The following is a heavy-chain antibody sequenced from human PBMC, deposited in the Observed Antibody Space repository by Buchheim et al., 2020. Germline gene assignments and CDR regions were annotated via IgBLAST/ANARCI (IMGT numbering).Heavy chain of an antibody. J-gene: IGHJ4*02. V-gene: IGHV3-30*18. CDR1: GFTLSSYA. Sequence: QVQLAESGGGVVQPGRSLRLSCAASGFTLSSYAMHWVRQAPGKGLEWVAVISYDGSNEYYAESVKGRFTISRDNSKNTLYLQMNSLRAEDTAVYYCAKDVFKQAEAGRMGFEDYWGQGTL. D-gene: IGHD6-19*01. CDR3: AKDVFKQAEAGRMGFEDY. CDR2: ISYDGSNE.